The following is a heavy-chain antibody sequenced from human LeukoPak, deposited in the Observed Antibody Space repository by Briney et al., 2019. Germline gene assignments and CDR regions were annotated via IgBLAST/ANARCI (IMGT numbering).Heavy chain of an antibody. CDR2: ISSSSTDT. D-gene: IGHD3-10*01. V-gene: IGHV3-11*06. Sequence: GGSLRLSCAASGFTFSDFYMSWIRQAPGKGLEWLSDISSSSTDTNYADSVKGRFTISRDNAKNSLFLQVNSLRAEDTAVYYCARKTYYYDSGSYSKSYYFDYWGQGTLVTVSS. J-gene: IGHJ4*02. CDR1: GFTFSDFY. CDR3: ARKTYYYDSGSYSKSYYFDY.